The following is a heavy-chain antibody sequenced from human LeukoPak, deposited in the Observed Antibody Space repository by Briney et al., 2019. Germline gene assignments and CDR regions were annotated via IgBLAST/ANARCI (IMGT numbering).Heavy chain of an antibody. CDR3: ARDITSSWYDY. J-gene: IGHJ4*02. D-gene: IGHD6-13*01. CDR1: GFTFSTYG. V-gene: IGHV3-33*01. Sequence: GMSLRLSCAASGFTFSTYGMHWVRQAPGKGLEWVALIWYDGSKKYYADSVKGRFTISRDNSKNTLFLQMDSLRAEDTALYYCARDITSSWYDYGGQGTLVTVS. CDR2: IWYDGSKK.